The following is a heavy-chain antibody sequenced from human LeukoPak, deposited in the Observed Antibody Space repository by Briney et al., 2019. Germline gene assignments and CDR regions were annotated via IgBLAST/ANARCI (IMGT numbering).Heavy chain of an antibody. CDR3: ARAPGHYYDSSGYYEDY. J-gene: IGHJ4*02. D-gene: IGHD3-22*01. CDR1: GFTVSSNY. CDR2: IYSGGST. V-gene: IGHV3-66*01. Sequence: GGSLRLSCAASGFTVSSNYMSWVRQAPGKGLEWVSVIYSGGSTYYADSVKGRFTISRDNSKNTLYLQMNSLRAEDTAVYYSARAPGHYYDSSGYYEDYWGQGTLVTVSS.